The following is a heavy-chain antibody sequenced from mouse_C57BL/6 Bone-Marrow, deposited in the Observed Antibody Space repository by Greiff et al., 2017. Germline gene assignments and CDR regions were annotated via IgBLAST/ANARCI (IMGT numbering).Heavy chain of an antibody. Sequence: QVQLQQPGAELVMPGASVKLSCKASGYTFTSYWMHWVKQRPGQGLEWIGEIDPSDSYTNYNQKFKGKSTLTVDKSSSTAYMQLSSLTSEDSAVYYCARKGLGTTVYYAMDYWGQGTSVTVSS. CDR1: GYTFTSYW. CDR2: IDPSDSYT. V-gene: IGHV1-69*01. J-gene: IGHJ4*01. D-gene: IGHD1-1*01. CDR3: ARKGLGTTVYYAMDY.